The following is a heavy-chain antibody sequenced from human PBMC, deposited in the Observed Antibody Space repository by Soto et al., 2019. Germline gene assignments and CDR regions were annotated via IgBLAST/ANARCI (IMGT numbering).Heavy chain of an antibody. V-gene: IGHV3-11*03. J-gene: IGHJ4*02. CDR3: AALRIVVVAATPAPDVDY. D-gene: IGHD2-15*01. Sequence: GGSLRLSCAASGFTFSDYYMSWIRQAPGKGLEWVSYISSSSSYTNYADSVKGRFTISRDNAKNSLYLQMNSLRAEDTAVYYCAALRIVVVAATPAPDVDYWGQGTLVTVSS. CDR2: ISSSSSYT. CDR1: GFTFSDYY.